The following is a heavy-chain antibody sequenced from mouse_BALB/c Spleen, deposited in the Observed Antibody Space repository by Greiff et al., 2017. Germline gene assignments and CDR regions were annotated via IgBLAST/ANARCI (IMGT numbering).Heavy chain of an antibody. J-gene: IGHJ4*01. Sequence: EVQVVESGGGLVKPGGSLKLSCAASGFTFSSYAMSWVRQTPEKRLEWVASISSGGSTYYPDSVKGRFTISRDNARNILYLQMSSLRSEDTAMYYCARNGGNYGIYAMDYWGQGTSVTVSS. CDR2: ISSGGST. CDR3: ARNGGNYGIYAMDY. D-gene: IGHD2-1*01. CDR1: GFTFSSYA. V-gene: IGHV5-6-5*01.